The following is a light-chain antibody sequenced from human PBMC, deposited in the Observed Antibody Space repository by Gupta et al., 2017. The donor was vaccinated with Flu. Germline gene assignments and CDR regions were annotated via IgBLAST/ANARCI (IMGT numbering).Light chain of an antibody. J-gene: IGKJ4*01. CDR1: QGVGKY. CDR3: RQHNSYPLI. Sequence: DIQMTQSPSSLSASVGDRVTITCRASQGVGKYLGWYQQKPGKAPKVLIYAASNLQAGVPSRFSGSGSGTEFTLTISSLQPEDFATYYCRQHNSYPLIFGGGT. V-gene: IGKV1-17*01. CDR2: AAS.